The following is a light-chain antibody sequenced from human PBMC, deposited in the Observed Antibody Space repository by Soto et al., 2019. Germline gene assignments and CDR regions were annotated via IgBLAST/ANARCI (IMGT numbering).Light chain of an antibody. CDR3: CSFGGSGYV. V-gene: IGLV2-23*02. CDR2: EVT. CDR1: TSDVGI. Sequence: QSALNQPASVSGSPGQSITVSCSGTTSDVGIVSWYQHHPGKAPKLMIHEVTKRPSGVSDRFSGSKSGNSASLTISGLQAEDEADYFCCSFGGSGYVFGTGTKVTVL. J-gene: IGLJ1*01.